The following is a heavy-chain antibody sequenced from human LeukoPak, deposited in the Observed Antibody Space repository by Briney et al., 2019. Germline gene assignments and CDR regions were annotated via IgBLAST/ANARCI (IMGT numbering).Heavy chain of an antibody. J-gene: IGHJ4*02. CDR1: GYSFTSYW. V-gene: IGHV5-10-1*01. CDR2: IDPSDSYT. CDR3: ARHRRYCSGGSCYGDF. Sequence: GESLKISCKGSGYSFTSYWISWVRQMPGKGLEWMGRIDPSDSYTNYSPSFQGHVTISADKSISTAYLQWSSLKASDTAMYYCARHRRYCSGGSCYGDFWGQGTLVTVSS. D-gene: IGHD2-15*01.